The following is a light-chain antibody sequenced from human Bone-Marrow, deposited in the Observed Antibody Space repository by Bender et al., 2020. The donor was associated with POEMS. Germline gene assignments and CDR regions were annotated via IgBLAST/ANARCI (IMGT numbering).Light chain of an antibody. CDR2: DVS. J-gene: IGLJ3*02. Sequence: QSALTQPASVSGSPGQSITISCTGTSSDVGGYNYVSWYQQHPGKAPKLMIFDVSSRPSGVSNRFSGSKSGNTASLTISGLQAEDEADYYCSSYRISSTLVLFGGGTKLTVL. CDR1: SSDVGGYNY. CDR3: SSYRISSTLVL. V-gene: IGLV2-14*01.